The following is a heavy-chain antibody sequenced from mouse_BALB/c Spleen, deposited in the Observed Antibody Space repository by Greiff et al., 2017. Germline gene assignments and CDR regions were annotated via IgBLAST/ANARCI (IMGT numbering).Heavy chain of an antibody. D-gene: IGHD3-1*01. V-gene: IGHV2-9*02. CDR2: IWAGGST. Sequence: VKVVESGPGLVAPSQSLSITCTVSGFSLTSYGVHWVRQPPGKGLEWLGVIWAGGSTNYNSALMSRLSISKDNSKSQVFLKMNSLQTDDTAMYYCARDREAWFAYWGQGTLVTVSA. J-gene: IGHJ3*01. CDR1: GFSLTSYG. CDR3: ARDREAWFAY.